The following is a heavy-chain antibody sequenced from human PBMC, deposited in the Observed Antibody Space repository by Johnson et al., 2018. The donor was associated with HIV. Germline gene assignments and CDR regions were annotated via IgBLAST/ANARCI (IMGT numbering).Heavy chain of an antibody. V-gene: IGHV3-11*04. Sequence: QVQLVESGGGLVKPGGSLRLSCVTSRFGFSPYYMSWIRQAPGKGLERLSYISSSGSSIYYTDSVKGRFTISRDNTKKSLYLQMNSLTADDTAIYYCARDATPWGGDYVGYAFDLWGQGTMVTVSS. J-gene: IGHJ3*01. CDR1: RFGFSPYY. D-gene: IGHD4-17*01. CDR3: ARDATPWGGDYVGYAFDL. CDR2: ISSSGSSI.